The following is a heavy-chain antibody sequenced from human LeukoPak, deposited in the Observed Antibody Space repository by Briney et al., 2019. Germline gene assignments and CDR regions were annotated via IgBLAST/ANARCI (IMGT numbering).Heavy chain of an antibody. J-gene: IGHJ6*03. CDR3: ARMFGELFDSYYMDV. CDR1: GFTFSSYS. Sequence: GSLRLSCAASGFTFSSYSMTWIRQPPGKGLEWIGEINHSGATKYSSPLKSRVTISVDTSKNQFSLKLSSVTAADTAVYYCARMFGELFDSYYMDVWGKGTTVTVSS. CDR2: INHSGAT. V-gene: IGHV4-34*01. D-gene: IGHD3-10*02.